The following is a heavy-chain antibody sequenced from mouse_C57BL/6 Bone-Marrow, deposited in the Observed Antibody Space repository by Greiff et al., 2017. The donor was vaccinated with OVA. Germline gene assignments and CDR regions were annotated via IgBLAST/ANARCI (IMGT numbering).Heavy chain of an antibody. J-gene: IGHJ2*01. CDR2: IDPSDSYT. Sequence: QVQLQQPGAELVKPGASVKLSCKASGYTFTSYWMQWVKQRPGQGLEWIGEIDPSDSYTNYNQKFKGKATLTVDTSSNTAYLQLSSLTSEDSAVYYCARRSYYSNYALYYFDYWGQGTTLTVSS. D-gene: IGHD2-5*01. CDR1: GYTFTSYW. V-gene: IGHV1-50*01. CDR3: ARRSYYSNYALYYFDY.